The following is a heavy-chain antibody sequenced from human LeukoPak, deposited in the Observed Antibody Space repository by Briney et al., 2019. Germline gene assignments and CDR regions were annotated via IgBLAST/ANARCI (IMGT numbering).Heavy chain of an antibody. V-gene: IGHV5-51*01. CDR3: ARRGRDGYRRELTIGY. Sequence: GESLNISCKGSGYSFTSYWIGWVRQMPGKGLEWMGIIYPGDSDTRYSPSFQGQVTISADKSISTAYLQWSSLKASGTAMYYCARRGRDGYRRELTIGYWGQGTLVSVSS. CDR2: IYPGDSDT. D-gene: IGHD5-24*01. J-gene: IGHJ4*02. CDR1: GYSFTSYW.